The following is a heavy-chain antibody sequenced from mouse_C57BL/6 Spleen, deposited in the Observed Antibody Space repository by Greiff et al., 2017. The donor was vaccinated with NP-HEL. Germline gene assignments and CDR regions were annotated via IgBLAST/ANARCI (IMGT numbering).Heavy chain of an antibody. Sequence: VQLKQPGAELVMPGASVKLSCKASGYTFTSYWMHWVKQRPGQGLEWIGEIDPSDSYTNYNQKFKGKSTLTVDKSSSTAYMQLSSLTSEDSAVYYCARGGGYFDVWGTGTTVTVSS. CDR2: IDPSDSYT. J-gene: IGHJ1*03. V-gene: IGHV1-69*01. CDR3: ARGGGYFDV. CDR1: GYTFTSYW.